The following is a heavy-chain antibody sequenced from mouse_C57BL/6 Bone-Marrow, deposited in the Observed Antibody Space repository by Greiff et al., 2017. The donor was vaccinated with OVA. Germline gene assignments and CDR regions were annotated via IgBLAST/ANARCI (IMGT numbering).Heavy chain of an antibody. CDR1: GYTFTSYW. J-gene: IGHJ4*01. Sequence: QVQLQQPGAELVKPGASVKLSCKASGYTFTSYWIQWVKQRPGQGLEWIGEIDPSDSYTNYNQQLKGKATLTVDTSSSTAYMQLRILTSEDSAVYSCVPYYGISFYFAMDYWGQGTSVTVSS. CDR2: IDPSDSYT. CDR3: VPYYGISFYFAMDY. D-gene: IGHD1-1*01. V-gene: IGHV1-50*01.